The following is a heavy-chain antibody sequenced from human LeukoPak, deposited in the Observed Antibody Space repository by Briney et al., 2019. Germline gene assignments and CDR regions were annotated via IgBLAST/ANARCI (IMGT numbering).Heavy chain of an antibody. CDR3: ARGTGTGWRFDF. V-gene: IGHV3-7*01. D-gene: IGHD3/OR15-3a*01. CDR1: GFTFSTYW. J-gene: IGHJ4*02. Sequence: GGSLRLSCAASGFTFSTYWMNWFRQTPGKGLEWVAKIKADGGEKDHVASVKGRFTISRDNAKNSVYLQMNSLRDDDTAVYYCARGTGTGWRFDFWGQGTLVTVSS. CDR2: IKADGGEK.